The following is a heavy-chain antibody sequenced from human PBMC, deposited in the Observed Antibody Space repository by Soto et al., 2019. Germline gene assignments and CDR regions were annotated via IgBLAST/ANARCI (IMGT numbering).Heavy chain of an antibody. CDR2: ISGSVGST. V-gene: IGHV3-23*01. CDR1: GFTFSSYA. Sequence: GGSLRLSCAASGFTFSSYAMSWVRQAPGKGLEWVSAISGSVGSTYYADSVKGRFTISRDNSKNTLYLQMNSLRAEDSAVYCCAKDLPRGYNYGYFDYWGQGTLVTVSS. D-gene: IGHD5-18*01. CDR3: AKDLPRGYNYGYFDY. J-gene: IGHJ4*02.